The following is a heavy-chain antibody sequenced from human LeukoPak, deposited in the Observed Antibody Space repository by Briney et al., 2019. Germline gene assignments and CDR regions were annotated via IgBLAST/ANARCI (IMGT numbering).Heavy chain of an antibody. J-gene: IGHJ3*01. V-gene: IGHV1-18*01. CDR3: ATFAWSSSGFYYHDAFDV. Sequence: ASVKVSCKASGCIFTRYGISWVRQAPGQGLEWMGWISPYNGNTKYAQKIQGRVTMTTDTSTNTAYMEVRSLTSDDTAVYYCATFAWSSSGFYYHDAFDVWGQGTMVTVSS. D-gene: IGHD3-22*01. CDR1: GCIFTRYG. CDR2: ISPYNGNT.